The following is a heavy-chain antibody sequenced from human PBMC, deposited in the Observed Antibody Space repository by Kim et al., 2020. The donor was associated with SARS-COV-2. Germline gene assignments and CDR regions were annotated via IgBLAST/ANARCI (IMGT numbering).Heavy chain of an antibody. CDR2: IYYSGST. V-gene: IGHV4-39*07. D-gene: IGHD2-2*01. CDR1: GGSISSSSYY. Sequence: SETLSLTCTVSGGSISSSSYYWGWIRQPPGKGLEWIGSIYYSGSTYYNPSLKSRVTISVDTSKNQFSLKLSSVTAADTAVYYCARVDCSSTSCYYYYYYGMDVWGQGTTVTVSS. CDR3: ARVDCSSTSCYYYYYYGMDV. J-gene: IGHJ6*02.